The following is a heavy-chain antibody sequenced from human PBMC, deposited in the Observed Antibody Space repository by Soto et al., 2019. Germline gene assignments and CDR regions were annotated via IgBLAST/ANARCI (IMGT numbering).Heavy chain of an antibody. CDR3: ARYKPPFDY. D-gene: IGHD1-20*01. CDR2: ISAYNGNT. J-gene: IGHJ4*02. Sequence: AAVKVSCKASAYTFTSYYMHWVRQAPGQGLEWMGWISAYNGNTNYAQKLQGRVTMTTDTSTSTAYMELRSLRADDTAVYYCARYKPPFDYWGQGTLVTVSS. V-gene: IGHV1-18*04. CDR1: AYTFTSYY.